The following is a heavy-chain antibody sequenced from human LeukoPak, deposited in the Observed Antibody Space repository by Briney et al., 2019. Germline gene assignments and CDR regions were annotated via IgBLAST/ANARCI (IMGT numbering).Heavy chain of an antibody. Sequence: GGSLRLSCAVSGLTVSSNYMSWVRQAPGKGLEWVSVIYSGGRTYYADSVKGRFTISRDNSKNTLYLQMNSLRAEDTALYYCARSTIFGVVISDYWGQGTLVTVSS. CDR3: ARSTIFGVVISDY. V-gene: IGHV3-66*01. CDR2: IYSGGRT. D-gene: IGHD3-3*01. J-gene: IGHJ4*02. CDR1: GLTVSSNY.